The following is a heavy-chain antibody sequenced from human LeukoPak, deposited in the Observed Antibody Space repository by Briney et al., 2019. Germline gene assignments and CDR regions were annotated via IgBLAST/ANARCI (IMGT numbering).Heavy chain of an antibody. D-gene: IGHD5-24*01. Sequence: PGGSLRLSCAASGFTFSSYNMNWVRQAPGKGLEWISSITSSSSYIYYADSVKGRFTISRDNAKNSLYLQMNSLRAEDTAVYYCARARDGYNLGGFDYWGQGTLVTVSS. CDR1: GFTFSSYN. CDR2: ITSSSSYI. J-gene: IGHJ4*02. CDR3: ARARDGYNLGGFDY. V-gene: IGHV3-21*01.